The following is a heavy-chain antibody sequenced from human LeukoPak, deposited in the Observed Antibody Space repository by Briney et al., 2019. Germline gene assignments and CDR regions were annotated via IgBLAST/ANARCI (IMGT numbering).Heavy chain of an antibody. CDR2: IRGSGDRT. D-gene: IGHD1-26*01. CDR3: AKDSKIVGATFRSYHYMDV. V-gene: IGHV3-23*01. J-gene: IGHJ6*03. CDR1: GFTFSSYA. Sequence: GGSLRLSCAASGFTFSSYAMSWVRQAPGKGLEWVTAIRGSGDRTHYADSVKGRFTISRDNSKNTLYLQMNSLRAEDTAVYYCAKDSKIVGATFRSYHYMDVWGKGTAVTVSS.